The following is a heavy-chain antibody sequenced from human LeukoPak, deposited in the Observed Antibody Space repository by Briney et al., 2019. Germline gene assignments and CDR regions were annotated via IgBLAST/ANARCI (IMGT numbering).Heavy chain of an antibody. CDR3: AMKAVPRPRLHDAFDF. Sequence: PGGSLRLSCAASGFTFSNYAMSWVRQAPGKGLEWVSAISGSASSTYHADPVKGRFTISRDNSKNTLYLQMNSLRADDTAVYYCAMKAVPRPRLHDAFDFWGPGTVVSVSS. D-gene: IGHD5-24*01. J-gene: IGHJ3*01. CDR1: GFTFSNYA. V-gene: IGHV3-23*01. CDR2: ISGSASST.